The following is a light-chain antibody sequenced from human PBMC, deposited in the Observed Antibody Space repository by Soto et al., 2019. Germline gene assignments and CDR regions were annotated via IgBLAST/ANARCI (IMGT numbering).Light chain of an antibody. CDR2: EVS. Sequence: QYALTQPPSASGSPGQSVTISCTGTSSDVGGYNYVSWYQHHPGKAPKLMIYEVSKRPSGVPDRFSGSKSGNTASLTVSGLQAEDEADYYCSSHAGSKNVVFGGGTKLTVL. V-gene: IGLV2-8*01. CDR3: SSHAGSKNVV. J-gene: IGLJ2*01. CDR1: SSDVGGYNY.